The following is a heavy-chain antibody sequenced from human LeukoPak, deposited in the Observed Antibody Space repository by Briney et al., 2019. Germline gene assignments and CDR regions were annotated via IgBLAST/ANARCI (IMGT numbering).Heavy chain of an antibody. D-gene: IGHD1-1*01. Sequence: SETLSLTCAVYGGSFSGYYWSWIRQPPGKGLEWIGEINHSGSTNYNPSLKSRVTISVDTSKNQFSLKLSSVTAADTAVYYCARHGRGAPGDYWGQGTLVTVSS. CDR1: GGSFSGYY. CDR3: ARHGRGAPGDY. CDR2: INHSGST. J-gene: IGHJ4*02. V-gene: IGHV4-34*01.